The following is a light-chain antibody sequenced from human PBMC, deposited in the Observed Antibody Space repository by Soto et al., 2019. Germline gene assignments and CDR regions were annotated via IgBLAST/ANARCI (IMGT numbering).Light chain of an antibody. V-gene: IGKV3-20*01. CDR1: QSVRSSY. CDR3: QQYGSSVT. J-gene: IGKJ4*01. Sequence: EIVLTQSPGTLSLSPGERATLSCRASQSVRSSYLAWYQQKTGQAPRLLIYGASSRATGIPDRFSGSGSGKEFTLTISRLEPEDFAVYYCQQYGSSVTLGGGTKVEIK. CDR2: GAS.